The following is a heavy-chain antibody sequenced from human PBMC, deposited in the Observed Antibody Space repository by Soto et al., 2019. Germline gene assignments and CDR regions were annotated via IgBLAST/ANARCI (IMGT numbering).Heavy chain of an antibody. CDR2: IVHDGNEK. CDR1: GFTFSLYG. CDR3: AKLQAPGTLYFGLEV. V-gene: IGHV3-30*02. J-gene: IGHJ6*01. Sequence: PGGSLRLSCPASGFTFSLYGIHWVRQAPGKGLDLVAVIVHDGNEKHYSASVRGRFTISIQNSKSPRYLPKNSLRPEDTSLYYCAKLQAPGTLYFGLEVWGQRDMVSVSS. D-gene: IGHD6-13*01.